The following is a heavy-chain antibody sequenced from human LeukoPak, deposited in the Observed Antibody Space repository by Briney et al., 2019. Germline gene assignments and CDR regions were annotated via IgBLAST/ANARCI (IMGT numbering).Heavy chain of an antibody. V-gene: IGHV3-23*01. CDR1: GFIFSPYA. J-gene: IGHJ4*02. CDR2: IAGGDDR. D-gene: IGHD3-22*01. CDR3: AKGSGGYYSAFDY. Sequence: PGGSLRLSCAASGFIFSPYAMSWVRQAPGKGLEWVAGIAGGDDRFYADSVKGRFSISRDNSKNTLYLQMNSLRAEDTAVYYCAKGSGGYYSAFDYWGQGTLVTVSS.